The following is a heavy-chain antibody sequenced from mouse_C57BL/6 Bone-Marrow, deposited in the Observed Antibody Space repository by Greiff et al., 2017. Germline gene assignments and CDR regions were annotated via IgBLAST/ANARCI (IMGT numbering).Heavy chain of an antibody. CDR2: INPNNGGT. Sequence: VKPGASVKMSCKASGYTFTDYNMHWVKQSHGKSLEWLGYINPNNGGTSYNQKFKGKATLTVNKSSSTAYMELRSLTSEDSAVYYCARTNLLHLVFDVWGTGTTVTVAS. CDR3: ARTNLLHLVFDV. V-gene: IGHV1-22*01. CDR1: GYTFTDYN. D-gene: IGHD1-1*01. J-gene: IGHJ1*03.